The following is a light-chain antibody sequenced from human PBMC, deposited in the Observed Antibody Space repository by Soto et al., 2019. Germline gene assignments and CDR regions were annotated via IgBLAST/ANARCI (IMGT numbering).Light chain of an antibody. J-gene: IGKJ2*01. CDR2: WAS. CDR3: MEALRSRT. V-gene: IGKV2-28*01. Sequence: EIVMTQSPLSLPVTPGEAASISCRSSESLLHTTGNDYLDWYVQKPGQSPQLLIYWASTQASGVPDRFSGSGSGTDFTLKISRVEADDVGVYYCMEALRSRTFGQGTKVDIK. CDR1: ESLLHTTGNDY.